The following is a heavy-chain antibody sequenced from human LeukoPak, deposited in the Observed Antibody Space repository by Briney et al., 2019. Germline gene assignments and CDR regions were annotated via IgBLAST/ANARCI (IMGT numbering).Heavy chain of an antibody. CDR3: ARSSYSSSSSV. Sequence: GGSLRLSCAVSGFTFSGFWMSWSRQAPGKGLEWVASINSDGSEGYYADVVKGRFTISRDNAKNSLYLQINSLRAEDTAVYYCARSSYSSSSSVWGQGTTVTVSS. V-gene: IGHV3-7*03. J-gene: IGHJ3*01. D-gene: IGHD6-6*01. CDR2: INSDGSEG. CDR1: GFTFSGFW.